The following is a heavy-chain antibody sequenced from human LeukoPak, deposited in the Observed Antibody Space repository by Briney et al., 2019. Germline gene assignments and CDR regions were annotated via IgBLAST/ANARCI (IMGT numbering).Heavy chain of an antibody. J-gene: IGHJ4*02. V-gene: IGHV4-59*01. CDR2: NYYGGST. D-gene: IGHD1-1*01. CDR1: GGSISSYY. Sequence: KPSETLSLTCTVSGGSISSYYWSWIRQPPGKGLEWIGYNYYGGSTNYNPSLKSRVTISVDTSKNQFSLKLSSVTAADTAVYFCARDKVPGDYWGQGTLVTVSS. CDR3: ARDKVPGDY.